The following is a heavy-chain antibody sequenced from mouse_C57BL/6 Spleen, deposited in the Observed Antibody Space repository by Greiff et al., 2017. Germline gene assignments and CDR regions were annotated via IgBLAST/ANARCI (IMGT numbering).Heavy chain of an antibody. J-gene: IGHJ1*03. CDR1: GYTFTSYW. V-gene: IGHV1-69*01. Sequence: VKLQQPGAELVMPGASVKLSCKASGYTFTSYWMHWVKQRPGQGLEWIGEIDPSDSYPNYNQKFKGKSTLTVDKSSSTAYMQLSSLTSEDSAVYYCARAVKSGYYSHWYFDVWGTGTTVTVSS. D-gene: IGHD2-3*01. CDR3: ARAVKSGYYSHWYFDV. CDR2: IDPSDSYP.